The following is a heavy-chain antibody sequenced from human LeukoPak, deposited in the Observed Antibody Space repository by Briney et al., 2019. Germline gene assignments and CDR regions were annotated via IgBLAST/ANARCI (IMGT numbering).Heavy chain of an antibody. V-gene: IGHV4-4*07. CDR2: MYTSGST. CDR3: ARDHYGSGNYKSYFDY. J-gene: IGHJ4*02. CDR1: GGSISNYY. D-gene: IGHD3-10*01. Sequence: SETLSLTCTVSGGSISNYYWSWLRQPAGKGLEWIRRMYTSGSTKYNPSLKSRATISVDKSKNQFSLKVTSVTAADTAVYFCARDHYGSGNYKSYFDYWGQGTQVTVSS.